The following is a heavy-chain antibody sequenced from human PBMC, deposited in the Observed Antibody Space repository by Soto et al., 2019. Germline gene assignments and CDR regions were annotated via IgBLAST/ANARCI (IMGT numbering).Heavy chain of an antibody. CDR1: GGTFSSYT. CDR3: ARGPFDYGDYPFLGYYYYYYMDV. D-gene: IGHD4-17*01. J-gene: IGHJ6*03. V-gene: IGHV1-69*02. CDR2: IIPILGIA. Sequence: ASVKVSCKASGGTFSSYTISWVRQAPGQGLEWMGRIIPILGIANYAQKFQGRVTITADKSTSTAYMELSSLRSEDTAVYYCARGPFDYGDYPFLGYYYYYYMDVWGKGTTVTVSS.